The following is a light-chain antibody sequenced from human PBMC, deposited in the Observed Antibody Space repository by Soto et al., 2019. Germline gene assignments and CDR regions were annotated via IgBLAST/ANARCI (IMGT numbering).Light chain of an antibody. CDR1: TSDVGSYNR. V-gene: IGLV2-18*02. CDR3: DSYTTSSTYV. Sequence: QSALTQPPSVSGSPGQSLTISCTGTTSDVGSYNRVSWYQQTPGTAPKLIIYDFGSRPSGVPDRFSGSKSGNTASLTISGLQAEDEADYYCDSYTTSSTYVFGTGTKLTVL. J-gene: IGLJ1*01. CDR2: DFG.